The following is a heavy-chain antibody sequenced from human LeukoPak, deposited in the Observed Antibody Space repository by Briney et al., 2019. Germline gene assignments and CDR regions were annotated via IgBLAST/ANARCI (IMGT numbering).Heavy chain of an antibody. J-gene: IGHJ5*02. CDR3: ARGDGVAADP. Sequence: SETLSLTCAVYGGSFSGYYWSWIRQPPGKGPEWIGEINHSGSTNYNPSLKSRVTISVDTSKNQFSLKLSSVTAADTAVYYCARGDGVAADPWGQGTLVTVSS. CDR1: GGSFSGYY. D-gene: IGHD6-19*01. CDR2: INHSGST. V-gene: IGHV4-34*01.